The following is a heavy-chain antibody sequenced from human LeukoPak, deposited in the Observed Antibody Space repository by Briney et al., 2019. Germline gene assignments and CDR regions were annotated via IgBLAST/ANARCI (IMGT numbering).Heavy chain of an antibody. D-gene: IGHD2-15*01. CDR1: GGSITSSTYY. Sequence: SETLSLTCTVSGGSITSSTYYWAWIRQPPGKGLEWIGSIYYSGTTFYKPSLKSRVTISGDTSKNQFSPKLSSVTAADTAVYYCARQAEGSFDYWGQGTLVTVSS. CDR2: IYYSGTT. CDR3: ARQAEGSFDY. V-gene: IGHV4-39*01. J-gene: IGHJ4*02.